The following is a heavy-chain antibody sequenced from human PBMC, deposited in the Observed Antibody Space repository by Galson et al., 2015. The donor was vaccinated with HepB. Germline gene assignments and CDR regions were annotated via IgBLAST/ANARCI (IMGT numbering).Heavy chain of an antibody. CDR2: IDYSGST. Sequence: QVQLQESGPGLVKPSETLSLTCTVSGGSISSSSYYWGWIRQPPGKGLGWIGSIDYSGSTYYNPSLKSRVTISVDTSKNQFSLKLSSVAAAGTAVYYCAREGDSSGWYSEYFQHWGQGTLVTVSS. CDR1: GGSISSSSYY. CDR3: AREGDSSGWYSEYFQH. J-gene: IGHJ1*01. V-gene: IGHV4-39*07. D-gene: IGHD6-19*01.